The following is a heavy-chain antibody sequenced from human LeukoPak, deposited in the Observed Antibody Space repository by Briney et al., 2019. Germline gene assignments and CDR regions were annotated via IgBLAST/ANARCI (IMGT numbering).Heavy chain of an antibody. Sequence: GGSLRLSCAASGFTFDDYAMHWVRQAPGKGLEWVSGISWNSGSIGYADSVKGRFTISRDNAKNSLYLQMNSLRAEDTAFYYCAEGKYHQLYGGFDYWGQGTLVTVSS. CDR1: GFTFDDYA. CDR2: ISWNSGSI. CDR3: AEGKYHQLYGGFDY. V-gene: IGHV3-9*01. D-gene: IGHD2-2*02. J-gene: IGHJ4*02.